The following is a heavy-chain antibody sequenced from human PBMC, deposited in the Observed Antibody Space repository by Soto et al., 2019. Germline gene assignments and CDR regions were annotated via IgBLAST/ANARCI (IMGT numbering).Heavy chain of an antibody. V-gene: IGHV3-23*01. CDR1: GFTFNTYA. J-gene: IGHJ5*02. CDR3: PRYPSAGSASFDP. CDR2: ITTRGART. D-gene: IGHD3-9*01. Sequence: GGSLRLSCAASGFTFNTYAMTWVRQTPGKGLEWVSFITTRGARTCYADPVRGRFTISTDSSRNTLYLQMNSLRPDDTAVYFCPRYPSAGSASFDPWGQGTRVTVSS.